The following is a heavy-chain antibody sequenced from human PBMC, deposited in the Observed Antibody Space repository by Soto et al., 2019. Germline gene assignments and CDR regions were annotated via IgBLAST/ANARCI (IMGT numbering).Heavy chain of an antibody. V-gene: IGHV1-46*01. CDR3: ARVPNSGGKFDY. CDR2: INPNGGGT. D-gene: IGHD2-15*01. Sequence: ASVKGSCKASGYTFTSYYIHWVRQAPGQGLEWMGVINPNGGGTSYAQKFQGRVTMTRDTSTSTVYMELSSLRSEDTAAYYCARVPNSGGKFDYWGQGTLVTVSS. CDR1: GYTFTSYY. J-gene: IGHJ4*02.